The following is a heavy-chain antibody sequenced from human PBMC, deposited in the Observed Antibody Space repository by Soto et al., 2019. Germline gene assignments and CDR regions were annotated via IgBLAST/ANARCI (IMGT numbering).Heavy chain of an antibody. J-gene: IGHJ2*01. D-gene: IGHD2-2*01. Sequence: QVQLVQSGAEVKKPGASVKVSCKASGYTFTGYYLYWVRQAPGQGLAWLGWINPDSGGANFAQKFQGRVTRTRDTSISTAYMELSSLRSDVTAVYYGARRRLVPAAIPVWYFDLWGRGTLVTVSS. CDR2: INPDSGGA. CDR3: ARRRLVPAAIPVWYFDL. V-gene: IGHV1-2*02. CDR1: GYTFTGYY.